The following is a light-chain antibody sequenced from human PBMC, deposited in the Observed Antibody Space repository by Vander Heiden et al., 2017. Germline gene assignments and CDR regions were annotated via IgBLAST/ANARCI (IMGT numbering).Light chain of an antibody. Sequence: IGFAHPPATLYSSPGERATLSCRASQSVSSYLAWYQQKPGKAPKLLIYDASSRATGIPARFSGSGSGTDFTLTISRLEPEDFAIYYCQQRSSWPRTFGEGTKVEIK. CDR3: QQRSSWPRT. V-gene: IGKV3-11*01. CDR1: QSVSSY. CDR2: DAS. J-gene: IGKJ4*02.